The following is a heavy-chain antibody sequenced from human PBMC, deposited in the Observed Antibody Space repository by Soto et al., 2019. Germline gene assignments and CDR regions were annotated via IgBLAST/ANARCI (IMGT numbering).Heavy chain of an antibody. CDR2: MGAHSGHT. CDR1: GYNFTRFG. V-gene: IGHV1-18*01. J-gene: IGHJ6*02. CDR3: GREGPPLAPEDYHQFNGMDV. Sequence: QFQLVQSGAEVKKPGASVKVSCKASGYNFTRFGISWVRQAPGHGLEWMGWMGAHSGHTRQAQKFQGRLTMTTDASKNTAYIDLRSLTSDGTALYYLGREGPPLAPEDYHQFNGMDVWGQGTTVIVSS. D-gene: IGHD3-16*01.